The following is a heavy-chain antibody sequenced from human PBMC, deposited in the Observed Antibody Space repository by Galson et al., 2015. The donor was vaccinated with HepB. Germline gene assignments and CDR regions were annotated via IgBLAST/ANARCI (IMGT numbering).Heavy chain of an antibody. J-gene: IGHJ4*02. D-gene: IGHD1-26*01. CDR3: ARHQFRYSGSYYFDY. Sequence: LSLTCTVSGGSISSSSYYWGWIRQPPGKGLEWIGSMYNSGSTYYNPSLKSRVTISVDTSKNRFSLKLSSVTAADTAVYYCARHQFRYSGSYYFDYWGQGTLVTVSS. V-gene: IGHV4-39*01. CDR2: MYNSGST. CDR1: GGSISSSSYY.